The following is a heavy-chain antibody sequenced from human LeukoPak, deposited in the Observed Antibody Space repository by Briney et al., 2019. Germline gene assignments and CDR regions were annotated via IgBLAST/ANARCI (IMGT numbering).Heavy chain of an antibody. J-gene: IGHJ4*02. D-gene: IGHD5-18*01. Sequence: PGGSLILSCAASGFPFSSYWMSWVRQAPGKGLEWVANIKQDGSEKYYVDSVKGRFTISRDNAKNSLYLQMNSLRAEDTAVYYCASSYYWGQGTLVTVSS. V-gene: IGHV3-7*01. CDR2: IKQDGSEK. CDR3: ASSYY. CDR1: GFPFSSYW.